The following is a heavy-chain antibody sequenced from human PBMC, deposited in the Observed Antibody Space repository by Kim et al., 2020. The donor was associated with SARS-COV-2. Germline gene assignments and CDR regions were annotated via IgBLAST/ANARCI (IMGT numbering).Heavy chain of an antibody. J-gene: IGHJ4*02. Sequence: SGSTNYNPPLKSRVTISVDTSKNQFSLKLSSVTAADTAVYYCARDRRYFDYWGQGTLVTVSS. CDR2: SGST. D-gene: IGHD6-6*01. V-gene: IGHV4-59*01. CDR3: ARDRRYFDY.